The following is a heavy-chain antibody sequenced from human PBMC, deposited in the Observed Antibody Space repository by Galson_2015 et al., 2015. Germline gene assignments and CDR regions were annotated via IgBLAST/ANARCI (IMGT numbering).Heavy chain of an antibody. D-gene: IGHD6-13*01. V-gene: IGHV3-30*03. J-gene: IGHJ4*02. CDR3: ARGESSSWYGYYFDY. CDR1: GFTFSSYA. CDR2: ISYDVSKK. Sequence: SLRLSCAASGFTFSSYAMHWVHQGPGKGLEWVASISYDVSKKYYADSVKGRFTISRDNPKDTVYLQMNSVRPEDTAVHYCARGESSSWYGYYFDYWGQGTLLTVSS.